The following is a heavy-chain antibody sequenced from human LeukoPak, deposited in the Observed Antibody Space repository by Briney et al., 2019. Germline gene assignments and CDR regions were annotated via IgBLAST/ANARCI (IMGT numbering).Heavy chain of an antibody. V-gene: IGHV1-2*02. J-gene: IGHJ4*02. D-gene: IGHD3-22*01. CDR2: INPNSGGT. CDR3: ARDRPEYYYDSSGYMVHYFDY. Sequence: GASVKVSYKASGYTFTGYYMHWVRQAPGQGLEWMGWINPNSGGTNYAQKFQGRVTMTRDTSISTAYMELSRLRSDDTAVYYCARDRPEYYYDSSGYMVHYFDYWGQGTLVTVSS. CDR1: GYTFTGYY.